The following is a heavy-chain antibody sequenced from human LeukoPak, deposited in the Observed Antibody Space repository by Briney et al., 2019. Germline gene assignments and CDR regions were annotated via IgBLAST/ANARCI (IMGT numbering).Heavy chain of an antibody. CDR1: GYNFNVSD. Sequence: GASVKLSCNASGYNFNVSDINWVRQATGQGLEWMGWMNPDSGDTGYAQKFQGRLTITRHMSSTTAYMELRSLRSDAPAASDCSRGRGYWGQGTRVTVSS. CDR2: MNPDSGDT. CDR3: SRGRGY. V-gene: IGHV1-8*03. J-gene: IGHJ4*02.